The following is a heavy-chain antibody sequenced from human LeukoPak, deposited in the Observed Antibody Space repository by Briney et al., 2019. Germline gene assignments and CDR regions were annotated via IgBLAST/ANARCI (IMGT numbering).Heavy chain of an antibody. J-gene: IGHJ4*02. CDR1: GFTVSSNS. CDR3: ARCTTGRTFGSLREIKRSREIDY. CDR2: IRSGSSNI. D-gene: IGHD1-1*01. V-gene: IGHV3-21*01. Sequence: GGSRRLSSAASGFTVSSNSMNWVRQAPGKGLDRVASIRSGSSNIYYADSVKGRFTISRDNAKNSLYLQMNSLRVEDTAVYYCARCTTGRTFGSLREIKRSREIDYWGQGTLVTVSS.